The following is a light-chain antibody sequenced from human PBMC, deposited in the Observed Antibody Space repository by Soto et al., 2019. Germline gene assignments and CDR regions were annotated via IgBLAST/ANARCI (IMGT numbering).Light chain of an antibody. V-gene: IGKV3-20*01. Sequence: IGVSQSAGTVSLTPGERATLSCRASQSVSNSYLAWYQQKPGQAPRLLMYGASSRATGIPDRFSGSGSGTDFTLTISRLEPEDFAVYYCQQYGSTPRTFGQGTMVAIK. CDR3: QQYGSTPRT. CDR1: QSVSNSY. J-gene: IGKJ1*01. CDR2: GAS.